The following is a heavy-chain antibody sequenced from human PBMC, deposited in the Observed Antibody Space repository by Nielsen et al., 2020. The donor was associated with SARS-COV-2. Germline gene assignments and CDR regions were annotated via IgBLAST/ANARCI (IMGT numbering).Heavy chain of an antibody. D-gene: IGHD4-17*01. CDR1: GFTFSSYA. Sequence: GGSLRLSCAASGFTFSSYAMSWVRQAPGKGLEWVSAISGSGGSTYYADSVKGRFTISRDNSKNTLYLQMNSLRAEDTAVYYCANGGTTVTTRALFDYWGQGTLVTVSS. CDR3: ANGGTTVTTRALFDY. CDR2: ISGSGGST. V-gene: IGHV3-23*01. J-gene: IGHJ4*02.